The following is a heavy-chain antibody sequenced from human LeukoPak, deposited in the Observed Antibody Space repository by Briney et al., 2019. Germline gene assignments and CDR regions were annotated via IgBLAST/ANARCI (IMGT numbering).Heavy chain of an antibody. CDR3: ARRRAAAGPDY. V-gene: IGHV4-34*01. Sequence: SETLSLTCAVFGGSFSGYYWSWIRQPPGKGLEWIGEINHSGSTNYNPSLKSRVTISVDTSKNQFSLKLSSVTAADTAAYYCARRRAAAGPDYWGQGTLVTVSS. D-gene: IGHD6-13*01. CDR1: GGSFSGYY. J-gene: IGHJ4*02. CDR2: INHSGST.